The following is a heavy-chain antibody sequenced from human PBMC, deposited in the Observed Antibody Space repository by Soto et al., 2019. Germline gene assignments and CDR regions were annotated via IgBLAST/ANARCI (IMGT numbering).Heavy chain of an antibody. CDR1: GFTFSSYW. D-gene: IGHD2-15*01. CDR3: ARDLLYCSGGRCYYDYYYYMDV. CDR2: IKQDGSEK. V-gene: IGHV3-7*01. Sequence: GGSLRLSCAASGFTFSSYWMSWVRQAPGKGLEWVANIKQDGSEKYYVDSVKGRFTISRDNAKNSLYLQMNSLRAEDTAVYYCARDLLYCSGGRCYYDYYYYMDVWGKGTTVTVSS. J-gene: IGHJ6*03.